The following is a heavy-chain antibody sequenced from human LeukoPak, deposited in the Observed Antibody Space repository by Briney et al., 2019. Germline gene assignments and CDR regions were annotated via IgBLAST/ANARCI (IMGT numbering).Heavy chain of an antibody. V-gene: IGHV1-2*04. Sequence: ASLKVSCKASGYTFTGYYMRWVRQAPGQGLEWMGWINPNSGGTNYAQKFQGWVTMTRDTSISTAYMELSRLRSDDTAVYYCARGVIAALVNWFDPWGQGTLVTVSS. J-gene: IGHJ5*02. CDR3: ARGVIAALVNWFDP. CDR1: GYTFTGYY. CDR2: INPNSGGT. D-gene: IGHD2-15*01.